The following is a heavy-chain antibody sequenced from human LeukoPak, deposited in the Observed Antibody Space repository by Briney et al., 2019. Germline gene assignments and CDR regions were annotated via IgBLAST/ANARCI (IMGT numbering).Heavy chain of an antibody. J-gene: IGHJ5*02. V-gene: IGHV3-23*01. Sequence: GGSLRLSCAASGLTFSIYGMSWVRQAPGKGLEGVSAISRGGTTSYADSVRGRFTISRDNSKSTLYLQMNSLRVADTAVYYCAQEDSEGGPNWFDPWGQGALVTVSS. D-gene: IGHD1-14*01. CDR3: AQEDSEGGPNWFDP. CDR1: GLTFSIYG. CDR2: ISRGGTT.